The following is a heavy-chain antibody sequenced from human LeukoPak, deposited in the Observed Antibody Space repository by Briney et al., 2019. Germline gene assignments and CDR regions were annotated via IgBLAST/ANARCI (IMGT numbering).Heavy chain of an antibody. D-gene: IGHD3-22*01. J-gene: IGHJ3*02. CDR2: ISSSGDTI. CDR3: ARARTYYDTVGPDAFQI. Sequence: GGSLSLSCAASGFTFKDYYMNWIRQAPGKGLEWVSYISSSGDTIYHADSVKGRFTISRDNANNSMYLQMNSLRAEDTAVYYCARARTYYDTVGPDAFQIWGQGAMVTVSS. CDR1: GFTFKDYY. V-gene: IGHV3-11*01.